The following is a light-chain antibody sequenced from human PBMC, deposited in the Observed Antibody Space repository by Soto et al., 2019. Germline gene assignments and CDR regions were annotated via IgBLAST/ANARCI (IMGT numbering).Light chain of an antibody. CDR3: QQYDNWPPWT. J-gene: IGKJ1*01. Sequence: EIVMTQSPATLSVSPGERATLSCRASQSVSANLAWYQRKPGQAPRLLIYGASIRVTGIPARFSGSGSGTEFTLTISSLQSEDSAVYYCQQYDNWPPWTFGQGPKVDMK. CDR1: QSVSAN. V-gene: IGKV3-15*01. CDR2: GAS.